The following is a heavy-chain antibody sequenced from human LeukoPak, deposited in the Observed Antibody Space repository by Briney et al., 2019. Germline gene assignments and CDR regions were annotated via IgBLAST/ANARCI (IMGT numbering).Heavy chain of an antibody. V-gene: IGHV1-2*02. D-gene: IGHD6-13*01. J-gene: IGHJ3*02. CDR2: INPNSGGT. CDR3: ASYSSSWPSYAFDI. CDR1: GYTFTGYY. Sequence: ASVKVSCKASGYTFTGYYMHWVRQAPGQGLEWMGWINPNSGGTNYAQKFQGRVTMTRDTSISTAYMELSGLSSDHTAVYYCASYSSSWPSYAFDIWGQGTMITVSS.